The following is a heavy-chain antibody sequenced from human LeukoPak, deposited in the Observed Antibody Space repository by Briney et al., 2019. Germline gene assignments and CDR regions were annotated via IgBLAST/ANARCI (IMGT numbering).Heavy chain of an antibody. V-gene: IGHV1-18*01. CDR2: ISAYNGNT. D-gene: IGHD4-17*01. CDR1: GYTFTSYG. Sequence: ASVKVSCKASGYTFTSYGISWVRQAPGQGREWMGWISAYNGNTNYAQKLQGRVTMTTDTSTSTAYPELRSLRSDDTAVYYCARDESYGDYNNWFDPWGQGTLVTVSS. CDR3: ARDESYGDYNNWFDP. J-gene: IGHJ5*02.